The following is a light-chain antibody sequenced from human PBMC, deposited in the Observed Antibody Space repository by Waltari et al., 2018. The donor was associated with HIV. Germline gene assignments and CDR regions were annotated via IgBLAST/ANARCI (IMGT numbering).Light chain of an antibody. J-gene: IGLJ2*01. CDR3: QTWGTGIPPVV. Sequence: QLVLTQSPSASASLGASVKLTCTLSSGHSSYATAWHQQQPEKGPRYLMKLNSDGSHSKGDGIPDRFSGSSSGAERYLTIASLQSEDEADYYCQTWGTGIPPVVFGGGTKLTVL. CDR2: LNSDGSH. V-gene: IGLV4-69*01. CDR1: SGHSSYA.